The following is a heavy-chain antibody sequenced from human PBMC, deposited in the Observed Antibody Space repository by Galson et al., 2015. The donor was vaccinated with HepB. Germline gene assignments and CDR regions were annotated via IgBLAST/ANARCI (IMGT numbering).Heavy chain of an antibody. V-gene: IGHV3-49*03. J-gene: IGHJ4*02. CDR2: IKSKTFGGTT. Sequence: SLRLSGAGSGFPFGNYAMSWFRQAPGKGLEWLGYIKSKTFGGTTQYAASVRGRFTISRDDSASLAYLQMNNLRIEDTAMYYCTLGGAAAYWGQGTLITVSS. D-gene: IGHD2-15*01. CDR1: GFPFGNYA. CDR3: TLGGAAAY.